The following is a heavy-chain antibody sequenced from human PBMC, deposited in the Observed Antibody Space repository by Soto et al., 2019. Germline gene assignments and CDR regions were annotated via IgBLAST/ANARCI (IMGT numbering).Heavy chain of an antibody. J-gene: IGHJ5*02. D-gene: IGHD1-1*01. CDR1: GGSISSYY. CDR2: IYYSGST. Sequence: LSLTCTVSGGSISSYYWSWIRQPPGKGLEWIGYIYYSGSTNYNPSLKSRVTISVDTSKNQFSLKLSSVTAADTAVYYCARETSEERTFDPWGQGTLVTVSS. V-gene: IGHV4-59*01. CDR3: ARETSEERTFDP.